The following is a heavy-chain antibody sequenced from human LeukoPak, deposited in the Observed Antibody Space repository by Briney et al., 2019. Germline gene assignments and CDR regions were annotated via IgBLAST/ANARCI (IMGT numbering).Heavy chain of an antibody. D-gene: IGHD2-15*01. CDR3: ARETRSYCSGGSCYSSYYYYYGMDV. J-gene: IGHJ6*02. Sequence: SETLSLTCTVSGGSISSGGYYWRWIRQHPGKGLEWIGYIYYSGSTYYNPSLKSRVTISVDTSKNQFSLKLSSVTAADTAVYYCARETRSYCSGGSCYSSYYYYYGMDVWGQGTTVTVSS. V-gene: IGHV4-31*03. CDR2: IYYSGST. CDR1: GGSISSGGYY.